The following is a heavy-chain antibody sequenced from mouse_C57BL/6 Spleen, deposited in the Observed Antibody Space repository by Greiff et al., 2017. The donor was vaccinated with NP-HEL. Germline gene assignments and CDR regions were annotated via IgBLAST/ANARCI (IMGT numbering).Heavy chain of an antibody. D-gene: IGHD1-1*01. V-gene: IGHV1-52*01. CDR1: GYTFTSYW. Sequence: VQLQQPGAELVRPGSSVKLSCKASGYTFTSYWMHWVKQRPIQGLEWIGNIDPSDSETHYNQKFKDKATLTVDKSSSTAYMKLRSLTSEDTAVYYCARVGGGSDWYFDVWGTGTTVTVSS. CDR3: ARVGGGSDWYFDV. J-gene: IGHJ1*03. CDR2: IDPSDSET.